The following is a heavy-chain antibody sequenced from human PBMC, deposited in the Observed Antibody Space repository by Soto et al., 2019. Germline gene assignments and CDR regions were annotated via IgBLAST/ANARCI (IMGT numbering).Heavy chain of an antibody. CDR3: AKVIAAAGTGYWFDP. CDR2: ISGSGGST. CDR1: GFTFGSYA. J-gene: IGHJ5*02. V-gene: IGHV3-23*01. Sequence: EVQLLESGGGLVQPGGSLRLSCAASGFTFGSYAMSWVRQAPGKGLEWVSAISGSGGSTYYADSVKGRFTISRDNSKNTLYLQMNSLRAEDTAGYYCAKVIAAAGTGYWFDPWGQGTLVTVSS. D-gene: IGHD6-13*01.